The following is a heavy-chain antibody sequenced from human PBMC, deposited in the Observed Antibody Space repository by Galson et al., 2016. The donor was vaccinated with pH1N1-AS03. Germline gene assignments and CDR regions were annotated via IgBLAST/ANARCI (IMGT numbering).Heavy chain of an antibody. D-gene: IGHD2-21*02. CDR3: AHRQIRVTVTEVHGCDD. CDR1: GFSLPTNGVG. Sequence: PALVKPTQTLTLTCTFSGFSLPTNGVGVGWIRQPPGKALEWLALIYGNDDKRYSPSLRSRGTITKDTTKNQVVLTMSNMDPADTATYYCAHRQIRVTVTEVHGCDDWGEGTRVTVSS. J-gene: IGHJ3*01. V-gene: IGHV2-5*01. CDR2: IYGNDDK.